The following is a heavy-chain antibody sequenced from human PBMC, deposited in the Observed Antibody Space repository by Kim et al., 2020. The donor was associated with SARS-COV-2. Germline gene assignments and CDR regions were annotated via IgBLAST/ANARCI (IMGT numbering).Heavy chain of an antibody. Sequence: GGSLRLSCAASEFSFSSYHMNWVRQAPGKGLEWISHISYSSSTTYSADSVKGRFTISIDNAKNSLFLQMNSLRDEDTAVYYCARNAAYYYGSVSYGYY. D-gene: IGHD3-10*01. CDR1: EFSFSSYH. J-gene: IGHJ6*01. V-gene: IGHV3-48*02. CDR2: ISYSSSTT. CDR3: ARNAAYYYGSVSYGYY.